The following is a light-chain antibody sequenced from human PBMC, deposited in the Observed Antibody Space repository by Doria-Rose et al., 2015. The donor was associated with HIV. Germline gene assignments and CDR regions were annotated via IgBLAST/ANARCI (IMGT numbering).Light chain of an antibody. V-gene: IGLV1-40*01. CDR1: NSNIGAGYD. J-gene: IGLJ1*01. CDR3: QSYDSTLSGYV. CDR2: GNT. Sequence: VTISCTGSNSNIGAGYDVHWYQQLPGTAPKLLIYGNTNRPSGVPDRFSGSKSGTSASLAITGLQAEDEADYFCQSYDSTLSGYVFGTGTKVTVL.